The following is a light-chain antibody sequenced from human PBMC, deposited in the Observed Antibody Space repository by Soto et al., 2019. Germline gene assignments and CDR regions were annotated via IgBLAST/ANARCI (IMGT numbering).Light chain of an antibody. CDR2: GAS. CDR1: QSVSSN. CDR3: QQYNNWPGT. J-gene: IGKJ3*01. V-gene: IGKV3-15*01. Sequence: EIVMTQCPATLSVSPGERAALSCRASQSVSSNLAWYQQKPGQAPRLLIYGASTRATGIPARFSGSGSGTEFTLTISSLQSEDFAVYYCQQYNNWPGTFGPGTKVDI.